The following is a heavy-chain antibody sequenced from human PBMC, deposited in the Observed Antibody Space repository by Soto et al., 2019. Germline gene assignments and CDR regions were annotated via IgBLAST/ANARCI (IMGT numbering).Heavy chain of an antibody. CDR3: ASSGPLYSAVTARDY. J-gene: IGHJ4*02. D-gene: IGHD1-26*01. CDR2: IIQSGVV. V-gene: IGHV4-4*02. CDR1: GTSISTDDW. Sequence: QVHLQESGPGLVKPSGSLSLTCAVSGTSISTDDWWSWVRQAPGKGLEWIGYIIQSGVVHYNPSLKSRVTMSMDKSNNSFSMKLASVTAADTAVYFCASSGPLYSAVTARDYWGPGLLVTVSP.